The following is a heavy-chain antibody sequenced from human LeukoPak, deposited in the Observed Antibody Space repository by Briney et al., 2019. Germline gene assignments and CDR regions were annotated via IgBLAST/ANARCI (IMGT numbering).Heavy chain of an antibody. J-gene: IGHJ6*03. CDR1: GFTFSSYS. CDR2: ISSSSSYI. Sequence: VGSLRLSCAASGFTFSSYSMNWVRQAPGKGLEWVSSISSSSSYIYYADSVKGRFTISRDNAKNSLYLQMNSLRAEDTAVYYCARALGYYYYYYMDVWGKGTTVTVS. D-gene: IGHD3-16*01. V-gene: IGHV3-21*01. CDR3: ARALGYYYYYYMDV.